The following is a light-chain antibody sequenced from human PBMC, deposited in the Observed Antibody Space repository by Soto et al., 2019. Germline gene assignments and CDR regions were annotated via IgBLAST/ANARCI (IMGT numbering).Light chain of an antibody. CDR3: QQSYDTPFT. CDR2: AAS. J-gene: IGKJ2*01. V-gene: IGKV1-39*01. Sequence: DIKMTQSPSSLSASVGDRVTITCRASRSIDTSLNWYQQKPGEAPKVLIYAASSLQSGVPSRFSGSGSGTDFTLTISSLQAEDFATYCCQQSYDTPFTFGQGTKLEIK. CDR1: RSIDTS.